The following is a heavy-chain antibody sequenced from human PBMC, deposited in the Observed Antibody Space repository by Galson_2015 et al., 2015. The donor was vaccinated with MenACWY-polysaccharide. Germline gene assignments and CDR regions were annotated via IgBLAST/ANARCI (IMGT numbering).Heavy chain of an antibody. CDR2: ISWNSGSI. V-gene: IGHV3-9*01. Sequence: SLRLSCAASGFTFDDYAMHWVRQAPGKGLEWVSGISWNSGSIGYADSVKGRFTISRDNAKNSLYLQMNSLRAEDTALYYCAKDKNPTGEMATIIDFWGQGTLVTVSS. J-gene: IGHJ4*02. CDR1: GFTFDDYA. D-gene: IGHD5-24*01. CDR3: AKDKNPTGEMATIIDF.